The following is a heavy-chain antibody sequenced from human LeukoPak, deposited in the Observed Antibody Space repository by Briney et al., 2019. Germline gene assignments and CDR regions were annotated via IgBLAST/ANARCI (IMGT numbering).Heavy chain of an antibody. Sequence: PGGSLRLSCAASGFTFSSYGMHWVRQAPGKGLEWVAFIRYDGSNKYYADSVKGRFTISRDNSKNTLYLQMNSLRAEDTAVYYCAKTRRAAVNWLDPWGQGTLVTVSS. V-gene: IGHV3-30*02. CDR2: IRYDGSNK. CDR1: GFTFSSYG. CDR3: AKTRRAAVNWLDP. D-gene: IGHD2-15*01. J-gene: IGHJ5*02.